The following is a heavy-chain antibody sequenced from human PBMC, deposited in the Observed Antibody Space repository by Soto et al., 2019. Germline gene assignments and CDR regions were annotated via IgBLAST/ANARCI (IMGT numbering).Heavy chain of an antibody. CDR3: VKNSGWFNT. CDR1: GFTFFTTD. D-gene: IGHD3-10*01. V-gene: IGHV3-23*01. J-gene: IGHJ5*02. CDR2: IDGSGGIT. Sequence: PGGSLRLSCAASGFTFFTTDIILVRQAPVEGLEWVSTIDGSGGITYYADSVKGRFTISRDNSRNTVYLQMNSLRGDDTALYYCVKNSGWFNTWGQGALVTVSS.